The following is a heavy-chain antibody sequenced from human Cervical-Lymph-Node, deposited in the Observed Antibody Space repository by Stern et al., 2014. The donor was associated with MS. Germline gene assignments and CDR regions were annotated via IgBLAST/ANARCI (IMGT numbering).Heavy chain of an antibody. CDR2: ISSSSSYI. CDR1: GFTFRSYS. CDR3: ARYQYYYDSSGFDY. Sequence: DQLVQSGGGLVKPGGSLRLSCAASGFTFRSYSMNWVRQAPGKGLEWVSSISSSSSYIYYADSVKGRFTISRDNAKNSLFLQMNSLRAEDTAVYYCARYQYYYDSSGFDYWGQGTLVTVSS. D-gene: IGHD3-22*01. J-gene: IGHJ4*02. V-gene: IGHV3-21*01.